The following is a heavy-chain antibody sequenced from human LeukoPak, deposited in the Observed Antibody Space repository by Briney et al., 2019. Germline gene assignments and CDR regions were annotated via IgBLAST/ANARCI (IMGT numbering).Heavy chain of an antibody. CDR3: ASIGDSSGYYPFDYMDV. CDR1: GFTFRFYA. D-gene: IGHD3-22*01. V-gene: IGHV3-7*01. Sequence: PAGGSLRLSCAASGFTFRFYAMSWVRQAPGKGPEWVANIKQDGSEKYYVDSVKGRFTISRDNAKNSLYLQMNSLRAEDTAVYYCASIGDSSGYYPFDYMDVWGKGTTVTVSS. CDR2: IKQDGSEK. J-gene: IGHJ6*03.